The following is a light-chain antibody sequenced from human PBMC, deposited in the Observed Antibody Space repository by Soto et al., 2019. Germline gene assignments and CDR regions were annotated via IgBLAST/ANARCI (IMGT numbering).Light chain of an antibody. CDR3: QSYDSSLSAHVV. CDR2: GNS. Sequence: QSVLTQPPSVSGAPGQRVTISCTGSSSNIGAGYDVHWYQHLPGTAPKHLIYGNSNRPSGVPDRFSGSKSGTSASLAITGLQAEDEADYYCQSYDSSLSAHVVFGGGTKLTVL. J-gene: IGLJ2*01. V-gene: IGLV1-40*01. CDR1: SSNIGAGYD.